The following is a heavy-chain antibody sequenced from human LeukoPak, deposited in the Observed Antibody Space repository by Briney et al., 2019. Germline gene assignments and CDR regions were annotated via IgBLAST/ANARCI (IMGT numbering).Heavy chain of an antibody. CDR3: AKAHRGSYYLFDY. V-gene: IGHV3-53*01. J-gene: IGHJ4*02. D-gene: IGHD1-26*01. Sequence: GGSLRLSCAASGFTVSSNYMSWVRQAPGKGLEWVSVIYSGGSTYYADSVKGRFTISRDNSKNTLYLQMNSLRAEDTAVYYCAKAHRGSYYLFDYWGQGTLVTVSS. CDR1: GFTVSSNY. CDR2: IYSGGST.